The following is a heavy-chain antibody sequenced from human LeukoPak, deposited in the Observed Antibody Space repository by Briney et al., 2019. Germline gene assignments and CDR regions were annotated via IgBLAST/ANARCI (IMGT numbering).Heavy chain of an antibody. V-gene: IGHV4-30-4*08. Sequence: SETLSLTCTVSGGSISSGGYYWSWIRQHPGKGLEWIGYIYYSGSTHYNPSLKSPITISVDTSKNQFSLKLSSVTAADTAVYFCAREGAGRSRWYAGGYFDYWGQGTLVTVSS. CDR2: IYYSGST. CDR1: GGSISSGGYY. D-gene: IGHD6-13*01. J-gene: IGHJ4*02. CDR3: AREGAGRSRWYAGGYFDY.